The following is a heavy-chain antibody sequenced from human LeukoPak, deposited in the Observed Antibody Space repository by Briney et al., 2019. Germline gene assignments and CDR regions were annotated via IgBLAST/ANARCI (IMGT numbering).Heavy chain of an antibody. V-gene: IGHV4-39*07. CDR3: ARGENGAMPLTY. CDR2: IYYSGST. J-gene: IGHJ4*02. CDR1: GGSISSSSYY. D-gene: IGHD3-9*01. Sequence: SETLSLTCTVSGGSISSSSYYWGWIRQPPGKGLEWIGSIYYSGSTYYNPSLKSRVTISVDTSKNQFSLKLSSVTAADTAVYYCARGENGAMPLTYWGQGTLVTVSS.